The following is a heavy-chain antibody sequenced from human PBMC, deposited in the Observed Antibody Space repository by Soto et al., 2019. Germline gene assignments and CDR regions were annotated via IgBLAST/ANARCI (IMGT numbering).Heavy chain of an antibody. CDR3: AKACSGYNATLDY. J-gene: IGHJ4*02. CDR1: GFTFSSYA. CDR2: ITGSGDAT. V-gene: IGHV3-23*01. Sequence: GESLKISCAASGFTFSSYAMNWVRQAAGKGLEWVSVITGSGDATYYADSVKGRFTISRDNSKNTLYVQMNSLRAEDTAVYYCAKACSGYNATLDYWGQVT. D-gene: IGHD3-22*01.